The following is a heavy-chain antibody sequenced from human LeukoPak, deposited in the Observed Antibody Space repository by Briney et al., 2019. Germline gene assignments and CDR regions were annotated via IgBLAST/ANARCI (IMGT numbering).Heavy chain of an antibody. CDR1: EFTFSTYG. Sequence: GGSLRLSCAASEFTFSTYGMHWVRQAPGKGLEWVAGMLYDGSNRYNADSVRGRFTVSRDNSKNTLYLRMNSLRAEDTAVYYCAKGRGTSSGWFYFDYWGQGTLVTVSS. D-gene: IGHD6-19*01. CDR2: MLYDGSNR. CDR3: AKGRGTSSGWFYFDY. J-gene: IGHJ4*02. V-gene: IGHV3-30*18.